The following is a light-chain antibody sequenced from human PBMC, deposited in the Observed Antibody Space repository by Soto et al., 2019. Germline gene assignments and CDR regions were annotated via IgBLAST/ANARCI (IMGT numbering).Light chain of an antibody. CDR3: QIWGTGTQRV. CDR1: SGHSSYA. Sequence: QPVLTQSPSASASLGASVKLTCTLNSGHSSYAIAWHQQQAEKGPRFLMRVNSDGSHFKGDGIPDRFSGSSSGAERYLSISSLQSEDEADYYCQIWGTGTQRVFGGGTKLTVL. CDR2: VNSDGSH. J-gene: IGLJ3*02. V-gene: IGLV4-69*01.